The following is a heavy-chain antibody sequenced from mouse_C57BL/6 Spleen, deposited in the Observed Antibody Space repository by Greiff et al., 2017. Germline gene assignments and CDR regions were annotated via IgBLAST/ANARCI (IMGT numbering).Heavy chain of an antibody. CDR3: TRGSLLYYCGSSSRGYFDV. D-gene: IGHD1-1*01. Sequence: EVQGVESGEGLVKPGGSLKLSCAASGFTFSSYAMSWVRQTPEKRLEWVAYISSGGDYIYYADTVKGRFTISRDNARNTLYLQMSSLKSEDTAMYYCTRGSLLYYCGSSSRGYFDVWGTGTTVTVSS. CDR1: GFTFSSYA. V-gene: IGHV5-9-1*02. J-gene: IGHJ1*03. CDR2: ISSGGDYI.